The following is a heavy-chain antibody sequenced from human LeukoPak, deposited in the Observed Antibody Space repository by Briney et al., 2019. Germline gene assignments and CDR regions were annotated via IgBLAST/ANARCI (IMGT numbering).Heavy chain of an antibody. J-gene: IGHJ4*02. Sequence: GGSLRLSCAASGFTFRSHGMSWVRQAPGKGLEWVSFIYSGSTHYSDSVKGRFTISIDNSKNTLYLQMNSLRAEDTAVYYCARRAGAYSHPYDYWGQGTLVTVSS. CDR3: ARRAGAYSHPYDY. CDR1: GFTFRSHG. CDR2: IYSGST. V-gene: IGHV3-53*01. D-gene: IGHD4/OR15-4a*01.